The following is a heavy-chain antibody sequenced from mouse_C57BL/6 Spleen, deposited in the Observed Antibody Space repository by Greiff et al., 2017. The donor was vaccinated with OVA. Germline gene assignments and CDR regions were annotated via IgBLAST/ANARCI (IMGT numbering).Heavy chain of an antibody. CDR1: GYTFTSYW. D-gene: IGHD1-3*01. CDR3: ARWGGKGDAMDY. Sequence: QVQLQQPGAELVMPGASVKLSCKASGYTFTSYWMHWVKQRPGQGLEWIGEIDPSDSYTNYNQKFKGKSTLTVDKSSSTAYMQLSSLTSEDSAVYYCARWGGKGDAMDYWGQGTSVTVSS. V-gene: IGHV1-69*01. J-gene: IGHJ4*01. CDR2: IDPSDSYT.